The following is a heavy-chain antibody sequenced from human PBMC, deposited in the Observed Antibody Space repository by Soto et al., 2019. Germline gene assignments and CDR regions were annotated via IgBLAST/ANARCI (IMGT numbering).Heavy chain of an antibody. CDR2: VNGYNGNT. D-gene: IGHD3-16*01. Sequence: QVQLVQAGAEVKKPGASVKVSCKASGYTFTRSGISWVRQAPGQGLEWMGWVNGYNGNTNYTPKTQRRITMTTETPTGTDGMELRSLTSDDAAGHYCARMGDVPYTNYGMDAWGQG. J-gene: IGHJ6*02. CDR3: ARMGDVPYTNYGMDA. V-gene: IGHV1-18*01. CDR1: GYTFTRSG.